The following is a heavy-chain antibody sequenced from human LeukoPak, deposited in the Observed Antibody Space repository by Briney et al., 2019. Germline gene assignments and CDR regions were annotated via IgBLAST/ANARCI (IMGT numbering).Heavy chain of an antibody. CDR1: GFTFSSYG. V-gene: IGHV3-30*02. CDR2: IRYDGSNK. Sequence: PGGSLRLSCAASGFTFSSYGMHWVRQAPGKGLEWVAFIRYDGSNKYYADSVKGRFTISRDNSKNTLYLQMNSLRAEDTAVYYCAKLYGSGDSHGASLDYWGQGTLVTVSS. CDR3: AKLYGSGDSHGASLDY. J-gene: IGHJ4*02. D-gene: IGHD3-10*01.